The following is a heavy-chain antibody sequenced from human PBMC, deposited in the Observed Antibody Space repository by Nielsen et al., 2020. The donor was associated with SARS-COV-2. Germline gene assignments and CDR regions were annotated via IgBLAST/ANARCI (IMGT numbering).Heavy chain of an antibody. D-gene: IGHD5/OR15-5a*01. V-gene: IGHV4-34*01. J-gene: IGHJ4*02. CDR2: LDQSGTT. Sequence: GSLRLSCAVYGESLSDYFCTWVRQPPGKGLEWIGELDQSGTTSYNPSLKSRVTISVDKSNNHFALTLNSVTAADTAVYYCVLSVSSPDSYFEQWGQGTLVTVSS. CDR3: VLSVSSPDSYFEQ. CDR1: GESLSDYF.